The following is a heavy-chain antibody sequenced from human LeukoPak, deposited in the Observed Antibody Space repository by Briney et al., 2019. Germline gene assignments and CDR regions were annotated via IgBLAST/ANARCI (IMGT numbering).Heavy chain of an antibody. CDR2: IYWNDDN. Sequence: SGPTLVKPTQTLTLTCSFSGFSLSTSGMGLAWIRQPPGKALEWLALIYWNDDNLYSPSLKSRLTIAKDTSKNQVVLTMTNMDPVDTATYYCAHRRGYNWFDPWGQGTLVIVSS. CDR3: AHRRGYNWFDP. J-gene: IGHJ5*02. CDR1: GFSLSTSGMG. V-gene: IGHV2-5*01.